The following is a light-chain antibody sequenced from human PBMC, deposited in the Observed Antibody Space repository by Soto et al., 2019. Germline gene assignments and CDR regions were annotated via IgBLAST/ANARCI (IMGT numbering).Light chain of an antibody. CDR1: QSFSTW. Sequence: DIQMTQSPSTLSASLGDTVTITCRASQSFSTWLAWYQQKPGRAPKLLIYKASTLESGVPARFSGSGSGTEFTLTISSLQPDDFATYYCQQYNSYSWTFGQGTKVDIK. J-gene: IGKJ1*01. CDR2: KAS. V-gene: IGKV1-5*03. CDR3: QQYNSYSWT.